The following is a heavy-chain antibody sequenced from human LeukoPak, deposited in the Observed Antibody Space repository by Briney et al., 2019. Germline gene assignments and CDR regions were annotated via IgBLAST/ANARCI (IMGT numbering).Heavy chain of an antibody. J-gene: IGHJ3*02. D-gene: IGHD2-2*01. CDR3: GSWGRCSSTSCYDAFDI. CDR2: IYPGESDT. CDR1: GYSFASYS. V-gene: IGHV5-51*01. Sequence: GDSLKISCKGSGYSFASYSIGWVRQMPGKGLEWMGIIYPGESDTRYSPSFQGQVTISANKSISTAYLQWSSLKASDTAMYYCGSWGRCSSTSCYDAFDIWGQGTMVTVSS.